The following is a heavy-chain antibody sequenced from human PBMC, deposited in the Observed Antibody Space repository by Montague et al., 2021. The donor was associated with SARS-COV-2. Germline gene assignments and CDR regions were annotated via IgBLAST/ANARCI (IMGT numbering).Heavy chain of an antibody. CDR2: IHQSESGRT. CDR3: GGTWVYSSPVDV. CDR1: GGSISSREW. V-gene: IGHV4-4*02. Sequence: SETLSLTCAVSGGSISSREWWSWFRQPPGRGLVWFGEIHQSESGRTNYRPPLKGRVTISIDPSKHYFSLILTSMTAAATAVYYCGGTWVYSSPVDVWGQGTTVIVSS. J-gene: IGHJ6*02. D-gene: IGHD2-21*01.